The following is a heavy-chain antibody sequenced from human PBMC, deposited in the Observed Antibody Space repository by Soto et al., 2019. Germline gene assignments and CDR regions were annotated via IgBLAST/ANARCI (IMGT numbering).Heavy chain of an antibody. Sequence: QVQLQESGPGLVKPSETLSLTCTVSGGSISSYYWSWIRQPPGKGLEWIGYIYYSGSTNYNPSLQSRVTISVDTSKNQFSLKLSSVTAADTAVYYCARDHSYWGQGTLVTVSS. D-gene: IGHD1-26*01. J-gene: IGHJ4*02. CDR2: IYYSGST. V-gene: IGHV4-59*01. CDR3: ARDHSY. CDR1: GGSISSYY.